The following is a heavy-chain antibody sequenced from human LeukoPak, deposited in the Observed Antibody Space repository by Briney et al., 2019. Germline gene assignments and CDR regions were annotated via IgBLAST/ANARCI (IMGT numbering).Heavy chain of an antibody. D-gene: IGHD3-3*01. CDR2: MNPNSGNT. V-gene: IGHV1-8*01. CDR3: ARDLREWLLYETHMDV. Sequence: ASVKVSCTASGYTFTSYDINWVRQATGQGLEWMGWMNPNSGNTGYAQKFQGRVTITRNTSISTAYMELSSLMSEAPAGYYCARDLREWLLYETHMDVWGKGTTVTVSS. J-gene: IGHJ6*03. CDR1: GYTFTSYD.